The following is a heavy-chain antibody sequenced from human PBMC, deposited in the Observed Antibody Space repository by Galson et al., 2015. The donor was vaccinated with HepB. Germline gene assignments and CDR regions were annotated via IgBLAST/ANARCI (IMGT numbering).Heavy chain of an antibody. CDR2: IYPGDSDT. D-gene: IGHD6-19*01. CDR1: GYSFTSYW. Sequence: QSGAEVKKPGESLKISCKGSGYSFTSYWIGWVRQMPGKGLEWMGIIYPGDSDTRYSPSFQGQVTISADKSISTAYLQWSSLKASDTAMYYCARDPVRAVAGRKGNNWFDPWGQGTLVTVSS. V-gene: IGHV5-51*03. CDR3: ARDPVRAVAGRKGNNWFDP. J-gene: IGHJ5*02.